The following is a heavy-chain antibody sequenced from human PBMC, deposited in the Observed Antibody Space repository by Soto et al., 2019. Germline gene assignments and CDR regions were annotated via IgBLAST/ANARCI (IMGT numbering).Heavy chain of an antibody. V-gene: IGHV4-59*01. J-gene: IGHJ6*03. CDR2: IYYSGST. CDR3: ARARTTGPRDYYYYMDV. D-gene: IGHD4-17*01. Sequence: SETLSLTCTVSGGSISSYYWSWIRQPPGKGLEWIGYIYYSGSTNYNPSLKSRVTISVDTSKNQFSLKLSSVTAADTAMYYCARARTTGPRDYYYYMDVWGKGTTVTVSS. CDR1: GGSISSYY.